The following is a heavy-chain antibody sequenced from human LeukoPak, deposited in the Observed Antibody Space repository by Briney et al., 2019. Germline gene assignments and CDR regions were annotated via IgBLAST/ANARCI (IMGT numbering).Heavy chain of an antibody. V-gene: IGHV3-23*01. CDR1: GFTFSSYA. D-gene: IGHD2-2*01. CDR2: ISGSGGST. CDR3: AREKYQLQNYYYYGMDV. Sequence: PGGSLRLSCAASGFTFSSYAMSWVRQAPGKGLEWVSAISGSGGSTYYADSVKGRFTISRDNSKNTLYLQMNSLRAEDTAVYYCAREKYQLQNYYYYGMDVWGQGTTVTVSS. J-gene: IGHJ6*02.